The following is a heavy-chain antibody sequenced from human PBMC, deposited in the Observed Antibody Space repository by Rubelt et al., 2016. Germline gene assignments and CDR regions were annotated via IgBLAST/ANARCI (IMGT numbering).Heavy chain of an antibody. J-gene: IGHJ4*02. V-gene: IGHV3-33*01. CDR2: IGYDGSNK. CDR3: ARGGMGGSTGYFDY. D-gene: IGHD1-26*01. CDR1: GFTFSSYG. Sequence: GGVVQPGRSLRLSCAASGFTFSSYGMRWVRQAPGKGLEWVAVIGYDGSNKDYADSVKGRFTISRDNSKNTLYLQMNSLRAEDTAVYYCARGGMGGSTGYFDYWGQGTLVTVSS.